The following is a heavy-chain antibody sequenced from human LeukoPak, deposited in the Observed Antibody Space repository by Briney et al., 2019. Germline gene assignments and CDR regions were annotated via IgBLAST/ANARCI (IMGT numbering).Heavy chain of an antibody. D-gene: IGHD3-22*01. CDR1: GFTVSSNY. CDR3: ASSTKVVITTLYYYYGMDV. CDR2: IYSGGST. V-gene: IGHV3-66*01. Sequence: GGSLRLSCAASGFTVSSNYMSWVRQAPGKGLGWVSVIYSGGSTYYADSVKGRFTISRDNSKNTLYLQMNSLRAEDTAVYYCASSTKVVITTLYYYYGMDVWGQGTTVTVSS. J-gene: IGHJ6*02.